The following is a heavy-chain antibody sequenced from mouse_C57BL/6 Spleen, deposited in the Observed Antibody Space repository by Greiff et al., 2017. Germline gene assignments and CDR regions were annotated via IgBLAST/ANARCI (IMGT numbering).Heavy chain of an antibody. Sequence: EVHLVESGPELVKPGDSVKISCKASGYSFTGYFMNWVMQSHGKSLEWIGRINPYNGDTFYNQKFKGKATLTVDKSSSTAHMELRSLTSEDSAVYYCARYYFDYWGQGTTLTVSS. CDR1: GYSFTGYF. CDR3: ARYYFDY. J-gene: IGHJ2*01. CDR2: INPYNGDT. V-gene: IGHV1-20*01.